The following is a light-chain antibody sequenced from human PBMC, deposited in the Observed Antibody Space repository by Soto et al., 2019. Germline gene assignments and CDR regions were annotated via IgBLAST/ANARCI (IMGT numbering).Light chain of an antibody. J-gene: IGKJ5*01. CDR3: QHSYNMPIA. CDR1: QDITNF. V-gene: IGKV1-33*01. CDR2: DAS. Sequence: DIQMTQSPSSLSASVGDRVTISCQSSQDITNFLIWYQQKPGKAPKLLIYDASNLESGVPSRFTGSGSGTEFTLTITGLQPEDFATYYCQHSYNMPIAFGQGTRLDIK.